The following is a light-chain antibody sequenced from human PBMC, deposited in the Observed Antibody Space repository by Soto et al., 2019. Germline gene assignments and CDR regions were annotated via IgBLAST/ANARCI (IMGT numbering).Light chain of an antibody. CDR2: GAS. CDR3: QQCNDWPLIT. Sequence: EIVMTQSPATLSVSPGERATLSCRASQSVSSYLAWYQQKPGQAPRLLIYGASTRATGVPARFSGSWSGTEFTLTISSLQSEDFAVYYCQQCNDWPLITFGQGTRLEAK. CDR1: QSVSSY. J-gene: IGKJ5*01. V-gene: IGKV3-15*01.